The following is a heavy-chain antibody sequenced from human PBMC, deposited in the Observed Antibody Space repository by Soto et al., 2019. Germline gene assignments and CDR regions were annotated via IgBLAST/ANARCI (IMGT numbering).Heavy chain of an antibody. CDR3: AAHSSGSGYYYYGMDV. J-gene: IGHJ6*02. Sequence: EVQLLESGGGLVQPGGSLRLSCAASGFTFSSYAMSWVRQAPGKGLEWVSAISGSGGSTYYADSVKGRFTISRDNSKNTLYLQMNSLRAEDTAVYYCAAHSSGSGYYYYGMDVWGQGTTVTVSS. CDR1: GFTFSSYA. V-gene: IGHV3-23*01. CDR2: ISGSGGST. D-gene: IGHD6-19*01.